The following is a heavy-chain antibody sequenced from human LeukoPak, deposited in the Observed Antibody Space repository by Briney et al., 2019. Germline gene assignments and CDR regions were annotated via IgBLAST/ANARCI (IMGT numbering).Heavy chain of an antibody. CDR3: ARLMRYYDFWSGDYYGMDV. V-gene: IGHV1-2*02. D-gene: IGHD3-3*01. Sequence: ASVKVSCKASGYTFTGYYMHWVRQAPGQGLEWMGWINPNSGGTNYAQKFQGRVTMTRDTSICTAYMELSRLRSDDTAVYYCARLMRYYDFWSGDYYGMDVWGQGTTVTVSS. J-gene: IGHJ6*02. CDR1: GYTFTGYY. CDR2: INPNSGGT.